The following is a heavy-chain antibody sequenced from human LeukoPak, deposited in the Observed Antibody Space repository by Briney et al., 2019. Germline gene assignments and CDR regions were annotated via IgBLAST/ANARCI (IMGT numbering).Heavy chain of an antibody. CDR1: GDSINGHY. D-gene: IGHD6-19*01. V-gene: IGHV4-59*08. CDR3: ARRDTGWNYCDY. CDR2: IHYKGST. J-gene: IGHJ4*02. Sequence: SETLSLTCTISGDSINGHYWSWIRQPPGKRLEWIGDIHYKGSTDYNLSLKSRVTISVDTSKNHLSLNLTSVLAADTAIYYCARRDTGWNYCDYWGQGILVTVSS.